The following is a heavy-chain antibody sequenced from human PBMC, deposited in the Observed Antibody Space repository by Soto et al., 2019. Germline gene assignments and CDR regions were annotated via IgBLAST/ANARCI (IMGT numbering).Heavy chain of an antibody. CDR3: ARDLGDGYQILFDY. CDR2: IIPIFGTA. CDR1: GGTFRSYA. V-gene: IGHV1-69*06. J-gene: IGHJ4*02. Sequence: ASVKVSCKASGGTFRSYAISWVRQAPGQGLEWMGGIIPIFGTANYAQKFQGRVTITADKSTSTAYMELSSLRSEDTAVYYCARDLGDGYQILFDYWGQGTLVTVSS. D-gene: IGHD5-12*01.